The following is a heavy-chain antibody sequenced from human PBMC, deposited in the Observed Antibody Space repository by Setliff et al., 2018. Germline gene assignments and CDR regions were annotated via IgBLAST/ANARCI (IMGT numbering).Heavy chain of an antibody. CDR3: ARSDHLVVDGFDV. V-gene: IGHV1-3*04. Sequence: ASVKVSCKASGYTFTNYAIHWVRQAPGQRPEWMGWINTGNANTNLAQKFQGWVSMTRDTSITTAYMELSRLTSDDMAVYFCARSDHLVVDGFDVWGQGTMVTVSS. D-gene: IGHD3-16*01. CDR2: INTGNANT. CDR1: GYTFTNYA. J-gene: IGHJ3*01.